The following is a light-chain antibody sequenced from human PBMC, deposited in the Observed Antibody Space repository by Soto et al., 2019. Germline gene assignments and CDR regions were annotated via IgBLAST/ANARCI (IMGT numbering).Light chain of an antibody. J-gene: IGLJ1*01. CDR2: DVT. Sequence: QSALTQPASVSGSPGQSITISCTGTSSDVGGYIYVSWYQQHPGKAPKLMIYDVTDRPSGVSNRFSGSRSGNTASLTISGLQAEDDADYYCSSYTTSGTLVFASGTKLTVL. CDR1: SSDVGGYIY. V-gene: IGLV2-14*01. CDR3: SSYTTSGTLV.